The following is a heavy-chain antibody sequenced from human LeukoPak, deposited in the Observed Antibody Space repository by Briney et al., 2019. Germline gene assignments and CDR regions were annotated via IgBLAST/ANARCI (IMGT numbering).Heavy chain of an antibody. J-gene: IGHJ4*02. CDR2: IKQDGSEK. D-gene: IGHD3-3*01. CDR3: ARIRFLEWLPGLYYFDY. CDR1: GFTFSSYW. V-gene: IGHV3-7*01. Sequence: GGSLRLSCAASGFTFSSYWMSWVRQAPGKGLEWVANIKQDGSEKYYVDSVKGRFTISRDNAKNSLYLQMNSLRAEDTAVYYCARIRFLEWLPGLYYFDYWGQGTLVTVSS.